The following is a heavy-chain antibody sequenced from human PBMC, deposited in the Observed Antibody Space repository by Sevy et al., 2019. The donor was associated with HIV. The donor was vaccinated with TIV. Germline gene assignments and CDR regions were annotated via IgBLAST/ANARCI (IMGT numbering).Heavy chain of an antibody. J-gene: IGHJ4*02. Sequence: GGSLRLSCAASGFSLNNYWMNWVRQAPGKGLEWVANIKQDGSVKYYVDSVKGRFTISRDNARNLLYLQMNSLRVEDTVLYYCVRAIAAAGSFWGQGTLVTVSS. CDR1: GFSLNNYW. CDR2: IKQDGSVK. V-gene: IGHV3-7*01. CDR3: VRAIAAAGSF. D-gene: IGHD6-13*01.